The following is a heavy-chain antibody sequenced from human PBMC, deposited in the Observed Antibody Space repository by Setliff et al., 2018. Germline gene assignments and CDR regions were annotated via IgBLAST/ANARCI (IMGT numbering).Heavy chain of an antibody. J-gene: IGHJ6*02. Sequence: GGSLRLSCAASGFTFSSYWMSWVRQPPGKGLEWVANIKQDGSEKYYVDSVKGRFTISRDNAKNSLYLQMNSLRAEDTAVYYCARGKVLYDYVWGSYRYEDYYYGMDVWGQGTTVTVSS. D-gene: IGHD3-16*02. V-gene: IGHV3-7*01. CDR1: GFTFSSYW. CDR3: ARGKVLYDYVWGSYRYEDYYYGMDV. CDR2: IKQDGSEK.